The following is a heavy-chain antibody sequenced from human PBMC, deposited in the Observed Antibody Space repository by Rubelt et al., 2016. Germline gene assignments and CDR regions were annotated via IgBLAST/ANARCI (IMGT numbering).Heavy chain of an antibody. D-gene: IGHD5-18*01. J-gene: IGHJ4*02. CDR3: ARLSIFEDTAMVMSDY. V-gene: IGHV1-69*13. Sequence: QVQLVQSGAEVKKPGASVKVSRKASGGTFSSYAISWVRQAPGQGLEWMGGIIPIFGTANYAQKFQGRVTITADESTSTAYMELSSLRSEDTAVYYCARLSIFEDTAMVMSDYWGQGTLVTVSS. CDR1: GGTFSSYA. CDR2: IIPIFGTA.